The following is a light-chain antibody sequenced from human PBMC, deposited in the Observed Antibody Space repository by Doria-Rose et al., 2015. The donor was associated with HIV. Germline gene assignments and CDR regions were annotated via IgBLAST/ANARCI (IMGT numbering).Light chain of an antibody. CDR2: WAS. CDR1: QSLLYTSKNY. V-gene: IGKV4-1*01. CDR3: QQYYDTPS. Sequence: DIQVTQSPESLGMSLGERATLNCKSNQSLLYTSKNYLAWYQQKPGQPPKLLIYWASTRQSGVPARFSGSGSGTDFTPTISSLEAEDVAVYYCQQYYDTPSFGPGTTVGIK. J-gene: IGKJ3*01.